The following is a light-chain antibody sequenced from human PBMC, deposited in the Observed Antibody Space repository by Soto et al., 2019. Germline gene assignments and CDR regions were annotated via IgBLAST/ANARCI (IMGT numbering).Light chain of an antibody. Sequence: QPVLTQSPYASASLGASVKLTCTLSSGHSSYAIAWHQQQPEKGPRYLMKLNSDGSHSKGDGIPDRFSGSSSGAERYLTISSLQSEDEADYYCQTWGTGIHYVFGTGTKLTVL. CDR3: QTWGTGIHYV. CDR2: LNSDGSH. J-gene: IGLJ1*01. CDR1: SGHSSYA. V-gene: IGLV4-69*01.